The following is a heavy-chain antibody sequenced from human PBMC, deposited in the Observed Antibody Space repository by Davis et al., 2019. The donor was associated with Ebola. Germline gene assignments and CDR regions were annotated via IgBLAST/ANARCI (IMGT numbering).Heavy chain of an antibody. J-gene: IGHJ4*02. CDR2: ISYDGNKK. V-gene: IGHV3-30-3*02. Sequence: GESLKISCVGSGFAFSTFAMHWVRQAPGKGLEWVALISYDGNKKFYTDSVKGRFTISSDNSKNTLYLQMDSLRPDDTAVYYCAKDDLYSYEYQYYFDYWGQGTLVTVSS. CDR3: AKDDLYSYEYQYYFDY. D-gene: IGHD5-18*01. CDR1: GFAFSTFA.